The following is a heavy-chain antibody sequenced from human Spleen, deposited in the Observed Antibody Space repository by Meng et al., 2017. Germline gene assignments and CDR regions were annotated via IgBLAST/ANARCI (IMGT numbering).Heavy chain of an antibody. CDR2: TYYRSQWYN. CDR1: GDTISSNSAA. V-gene: IGHV6-1*01. J-gene: IGHJ4*02. Sequence: SETLSLTCAISGDTISSNSAAWNWIRQSPSRGLEWLGRTYYRSQWYNAYAVSIKSRLTINPDTSKNQFSLQLTSVTPDDSGVYYCAREESANLDYWGQGTLVTVSS. CDR3: AREESANLDY.